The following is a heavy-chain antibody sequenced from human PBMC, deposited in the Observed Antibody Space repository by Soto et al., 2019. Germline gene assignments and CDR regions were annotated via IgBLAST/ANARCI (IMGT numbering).Heavy chain of an antibody. J-gene: IGHJ3*02. D-gene: IGHD5-12*01. CDR3: ARLVGWLQFSDI. V-gene: IGHV1-69*12. CDR1: GGTFSSYA. Sequence: QVQLVQSGAEVKKPGSSVKVSCKASGGTFSSYAISWVRQAPGQGLEWMGGIIPIFGTANYAQKFQGRVXIXAXVSTSTAYMELSSLRSEDTAVYYCARLVGWLQFSDIWGQGTMVTVSS. CDR2: IIPIFGTA.